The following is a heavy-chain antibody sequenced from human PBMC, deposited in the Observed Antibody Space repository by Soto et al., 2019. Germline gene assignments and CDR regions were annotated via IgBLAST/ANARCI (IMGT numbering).Heavy chain of an antibody. D-gene: IGHD2-8*01. CDR1: GGSISSGGYS. V-gene: IGHV4-30-2*01. Sequence: QVQLQESGSGLVKPSQTLSLTCAVSGGSISSGGYSWSWIRQPPGKGLEWIGYIYHSGSTYYNPSLKSRVTISIDTSKNPFTLKLNSVTPADTAVYYCARGHDANNDWGQGTLVTVSS. CDR3: ARGHDANND. J-gene: IGHJ4*02. CDR2: IYHSGST.